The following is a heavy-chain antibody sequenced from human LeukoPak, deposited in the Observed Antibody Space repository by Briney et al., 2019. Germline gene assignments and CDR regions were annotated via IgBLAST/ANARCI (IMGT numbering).Heavy chain of an antibody. D-gene: IGHD2-2*01. CDR3: ARDEGEGPAAIDWFDP. V-gene: IGHV4-34*01. CDR1: GGSFSGYY. J-gene: IGHJ5*02. Sequence: SETLSLTCAVYGGSFSGYYWSWIRQPPGKGLEWIGEINHSGSTNYNPSLKSRVTISVDTSKNQFSLKLSSVTAADTAVYYCARDEGEGPAAIDWFDPWGQGTLVTVSS. CDR2: INHSGST.